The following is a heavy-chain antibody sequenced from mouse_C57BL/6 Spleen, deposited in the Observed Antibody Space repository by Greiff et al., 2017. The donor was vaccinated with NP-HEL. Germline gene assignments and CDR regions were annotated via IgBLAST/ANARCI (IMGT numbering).Heavy chain of an antibody. Sequence: EVMLVESGEGLVKPGGSLKLSCAASGFTFSSYAMSWVRQTPEKRLEWVAYLSSGGDYIYYADTVKGRFTISRDNARNTLYLQMSSLKSEDTATYYCTRGDGYYLAYWGQGTLVTVSA. D-gene: IGHD2-3*01. J-gene: IGHJ3*01. CDR1: GFTFSSYA. V-gene: IGHV5-9-1*02. CDR2: LSSGGDYI. CDR3: TRGDGYYLAY.